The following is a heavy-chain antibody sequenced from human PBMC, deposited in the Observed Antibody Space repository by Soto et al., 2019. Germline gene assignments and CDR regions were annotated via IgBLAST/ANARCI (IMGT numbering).Heavy chain of an antibody. D-gene: IGHD6-6*01. CDR3: ARESIAPSLHWFDP. CDR2: IYYSGST. Sequence: SETLSLTCTVSGGSISSYYWSWIRQPPGKGLEWIGYIYYSGSTNYNPSLKSRVTTSVDTSKNQFSLKLSSVTAADTAVYYCARESIAPSLHWFDPWGQGTLVTVSS. CDR1: GGSISSYY. J-gene: IGHJ5*02. V-gene: IGHV4-59*01.